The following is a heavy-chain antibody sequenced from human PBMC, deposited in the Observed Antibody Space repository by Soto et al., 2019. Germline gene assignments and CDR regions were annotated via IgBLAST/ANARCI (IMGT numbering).Heavy chain of an antibody. J-gene: IGHJ6*02. V-gene: IGHV3-48*02. CDR3: ASFFNGYCSGGSCYSPFYYYYGMDV. CDR1: GFTFSSYS. D-gene: IGHD2-15*01. Sequence: AASGFTFSSYSMNWVRQAPGKGLEWVSYISSSSSTIYYADSVKGRFTISRDNAKNSLHLQMNSLRDEDTAVYYCASFFNGYCSGGSCYSPFYYYYGMDVWGQGTTVTVSS. CDR2: ISSSSSTI.